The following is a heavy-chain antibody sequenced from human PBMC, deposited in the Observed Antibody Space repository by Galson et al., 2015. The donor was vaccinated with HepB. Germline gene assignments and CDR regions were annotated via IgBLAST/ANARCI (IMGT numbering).Heavy chain of an antibody. CDR1: GFTFSKFG. D-gene: IGHD2-2*03. Sequence: SLRLSCAASGFTFSKFGMHWVRQAPGKGLEWVTVISSDGSERYYADSVKGRFTISRDNSKNTLNLQMNSLRVEDTAVYYCARGLSIGYCSGTSCYAGYGMGVWGQGTSVTVSS. V-gene: IGHV3-30*03. CDR2: ISSDGSER. CDR3: ARGLSIGYCSGTSCYAGYGMGV. J-gene: IGHJ6*02.